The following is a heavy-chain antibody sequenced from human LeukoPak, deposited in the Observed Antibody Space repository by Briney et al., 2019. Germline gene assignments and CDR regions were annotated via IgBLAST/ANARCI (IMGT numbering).Heavy chain of an antibody. Sequence: GESLKISCKGSGYTFTNYWIGWVRQMPGKGLEWMGIIYPGDSDTRYSPSFQGQVTISADKSINTAYLQWSSLKASDTAMYYCARRRSHDYNMYAQYYFDYWGQGTLVTVSS. CDR2: IYPGDSDT. CDR1: GYTFTNYW. D-gene: IGHD5-24*01. CDR3: ARRRSHDYNMYAQYYFDY. J-gene: IGHJ4*02. V-gene: IGHV5-51*01.